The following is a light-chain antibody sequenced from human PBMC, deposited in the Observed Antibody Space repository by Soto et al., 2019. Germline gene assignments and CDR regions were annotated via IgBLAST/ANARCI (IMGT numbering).Light chain of an antibody. J-gene: IGKJ1*01. Sequence: DIQMTQSPSTLAASVGDTVTITCRASQSLSTWLGWYQQKPGKAPKLLIQKASSLESGVPSRFSGSSSETEFTLTITSLQPDDFAAYYCQHSRTFGQGTKVGIK. CDR1: QSLSTW. CDR3: QHSRT. V-gene: IGKV1-5*03. CDR2: KAS.